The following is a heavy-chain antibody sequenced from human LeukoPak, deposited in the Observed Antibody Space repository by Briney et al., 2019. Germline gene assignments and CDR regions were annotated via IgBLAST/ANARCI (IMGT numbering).Heavy chain of an antibody. J-gene: IGHJ4*02. D-gene: IGHD5-12*01. Sequence: GGSLRLSCAASGFSFSNYAMSWVRQAPGKGLEWVSLIVSSSGSTFYADSVKGRFTISRDNSKNTLYLQMNSLRAEDTAVYYCAKGAYDYVELGYFDYWGQGTLVTVCS. V-gene: IGHV3-23*01. CDR2: IVSSSGST. CDR3: AKGAYDYVELGYFDY. CDR1: GFSFSNYA.